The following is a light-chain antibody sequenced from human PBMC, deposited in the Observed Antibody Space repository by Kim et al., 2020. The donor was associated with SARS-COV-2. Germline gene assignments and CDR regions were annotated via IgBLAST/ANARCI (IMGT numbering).Light chain of an antibody. V-gene: IGKV4-1*01. CDR3: QQYYSIPYT. CDR2: WVS. Sequence: RATINFKSSQSVLYSSNNKNYLAWYQQKPGQPPKLLIYWVSTRESGVPDRFSGSGSGTDFTLAISSLQAEDVAVYYCQQYYSIPYTFGQGSKLEI. CDR1: QSVLYSSNNKNY. J-gene: IGKJ2*01.